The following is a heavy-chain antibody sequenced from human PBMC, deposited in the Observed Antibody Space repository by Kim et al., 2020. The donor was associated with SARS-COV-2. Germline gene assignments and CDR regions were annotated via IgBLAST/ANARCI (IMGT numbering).Heavy chain of an antibody. V-gene: IGHV3-23*01. CDR2: IGGSGGST. J-gene: IGHJ3*02. D-gene: IGHD3-10*01. Sequence: GGSLRLSCAASGFTFTTYAMTWVRQAPGKGLEWVSTIGGSGGSTYYADSVKGLFTISRDNSKKTVFLHMNSLRVEDTAVYYCVSQVWLYAFDIWGQGTMVTVSS. CDR3: VSQVWLYAFDI. CDR1: GFTFTTYA.